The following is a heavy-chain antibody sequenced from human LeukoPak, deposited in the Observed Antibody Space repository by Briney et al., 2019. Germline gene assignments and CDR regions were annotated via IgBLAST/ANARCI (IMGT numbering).Heavy chain of an antibody. J-gene: IGHJ4*02. D-gene: IGHD6-19*01. V-gene: IGHV3-23*01. CDR1: GFIFNTYA. CDR2: ICGSGGCT. Sequence: PGGSLRLSCEASGFIFNTYAIYWVRQAPGKGLERVSGICGSGGCTYYADSVKGRFTISRDNSKNTVYLQMNSLTADDTAVYYCAKTTVGYSSGRYPGWPADSWGQGALVTVSS. CDR3: AKTTVGYSSGRYPGWPADS.